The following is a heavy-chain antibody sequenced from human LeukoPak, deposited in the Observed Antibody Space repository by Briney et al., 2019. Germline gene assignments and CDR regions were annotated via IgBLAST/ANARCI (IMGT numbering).Heavy chain of an antibody. D-gene: IGHD6-6*01. Sequence: ASVKVSCKASGYSFVSYGISWVRQAPGQGLEWMGWISAYNGNTNYAQKFQGRVTMTTDTSTSTAYMEVRSLRFDDTAVYYCARDSTLDSSSSGPIFYYYYHMDAWGKGTTVTVSS. CDR2: ISAYNGNT. J-gene: IGHJ6*03. CDR3: ARDSTLDSSSSGPIFYYYYHMDA. CDR1: GYSFVSYG. V-gene: IGHV1-18*01.